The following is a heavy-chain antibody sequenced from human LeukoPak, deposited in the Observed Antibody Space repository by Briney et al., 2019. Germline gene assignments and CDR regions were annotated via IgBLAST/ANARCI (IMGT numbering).Heavy chain of an antibody. CDR3: ASTERCSTTCPLDY. Sequence: PSETLSLTCAVSGGSFRGYYWSWIRQPPGKGLEWIGEINHSGGTNYYPALKSRVTISLDTSMKKFSLKLNSVTAADTAVYYCASTERCSTTCPLDYWGQGTLVTVSS. J-gene: IGHJ4*02. D-gene: IGHD2-2*01. V-gene: IGHV4-34*01. CDR1: GGSFRGYY. CDR2: INHSGGT.